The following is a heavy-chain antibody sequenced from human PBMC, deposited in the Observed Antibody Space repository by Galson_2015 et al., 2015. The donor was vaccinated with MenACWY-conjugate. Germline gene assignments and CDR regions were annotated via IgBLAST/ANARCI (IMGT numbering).Heavy chain of an antibody. V-gene: IGHV3-9*01. CDR1: GFTFGDKY. CDR2: ISWGSGSI. D-gene: IGHD6-19*01. Sequence: SLRLSCAGSGFTFGDKYMHWVRQAPGKGLECVSCISWGSGSIDYADSVKGRFTISRDNAKNSLYLQISSLRAEDTALYYCAKAAEYSSGWYAIEYWGQGALVTVSS. J-gene: IGHJ4*02. CDR3: AKAAEYSSGWYAIEY.